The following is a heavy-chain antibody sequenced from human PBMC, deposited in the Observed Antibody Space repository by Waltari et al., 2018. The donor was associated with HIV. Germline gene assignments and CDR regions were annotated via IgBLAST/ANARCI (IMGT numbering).Heavy chain of an antibody. CDR2: LNPRSGDT. CDR3: HRPWDSDHWGSDL. Sequence: QDQLIQSGTEVTEPGASLMVSCRASGYTFIGYFIHWVRQAPGQGLEWMGDLNPRSGDTEYAQKFRGRVTLTGDTSVNTAYLDLKGLRFDDTATYFCHRPWDSDHWGSDLWGQGTLVIVS. CDR1: GYTFIGYF. V-gene: IGHV1-2*02. J-gene: IGHJ4*01. D-gene: IGHD3-16*01.